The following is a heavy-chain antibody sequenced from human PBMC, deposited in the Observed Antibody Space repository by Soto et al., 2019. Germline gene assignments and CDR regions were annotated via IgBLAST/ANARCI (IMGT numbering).Heavy chain of an antibody. D-gene: IGHD3-3*01. CDR2: ISYNGFNT. J-gene: IGHJ4*02. CDR3: AKRKTVFGVADRASIDS. Sequence: QVQLVESGGAGVQPGKSLRLSCAAPGFTFNNYGMHWVRQAPGKGLEWVAMISYNGFNTNYADSVKGRFTISRDNSKNTLYLQMNSLGPEDTAMYYCAKRKTVFGVADRASIDSWGQGTLVTVSS. CDR1: GFTFNNYG. V-gene: IGHV3-30*18.